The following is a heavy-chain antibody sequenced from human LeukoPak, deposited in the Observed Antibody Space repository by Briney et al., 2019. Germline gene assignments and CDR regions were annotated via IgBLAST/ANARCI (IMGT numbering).Heavy chain of an antibody. CDR3: AKGGLRVTDY. J-gene: IGHJ4*02. Sequence: GGSLRLSCAASGFIFSNYWMHWVRQAPGKGLVWVSRVNNDGSSTTYADSVKDRFTISRDNAKNTLYLQMNSLRAEDTAVYYCAKGGLRVTDYWGQGTLVTVSS. V-gene: IGHV3-74*03. CDR2: VNNDGSST. CDR1: GFIFSNYW. D-gene: IGHD5/OR15-5a*01.